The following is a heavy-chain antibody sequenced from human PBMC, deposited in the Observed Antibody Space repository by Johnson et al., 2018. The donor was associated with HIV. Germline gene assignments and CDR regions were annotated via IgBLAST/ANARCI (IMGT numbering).Heavy chain of an antibody. CDR2: ISYDGSNK. D-gene: IGHD6-6*01. Sequence: QVQLVESGGGVVQPRKSLRLSYTASLFTFSSYGMHWVRQAPGKGLEWVAVISYDGSNKYYADSVKGRFTISRDNSKNTLYLQMNSLRAEDTAVYYCARDILEYSSSVPDAFDIWGQGTMVTVSS. CDR3: ARDILEYSSSVPDAFDI. J-gene: IGHJ3*02. CDR1: LFTFSSYG. V-gene: IGHV3-30*03.